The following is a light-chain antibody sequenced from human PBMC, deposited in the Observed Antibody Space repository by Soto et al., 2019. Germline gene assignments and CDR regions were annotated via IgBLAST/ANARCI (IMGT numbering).Light chain of an antibody. Sequence: EIWLTQSPATLSSFPGDRVTLSCWASQYINTRLAWYQHRPGQAPRLLIYGASTRATGIPDRLSGGGYGTDLTITISRMETEDFEVYYCQQFSSYPLTFGGGTKVDI. CDR2: GAS. V-gene: IGKV3-20*01. CDR1: QYINTR. CDR3: QQFSSYPLT. J-gene: IGKJ4*01.